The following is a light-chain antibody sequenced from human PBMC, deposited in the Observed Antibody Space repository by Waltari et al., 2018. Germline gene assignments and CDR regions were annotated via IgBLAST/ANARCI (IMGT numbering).Light chain of an antibody. V-gene: IGKV3-20*01. CDR1: QSVSSSY. Sequence: EIVLTQSPGTLSLPPGERATLSGRASQSVSSSYLAWLQQKPGQAPRLLIYGTSSRAPGIPDRFSGSGSGTDFTLTISRLEPEDFAVYHCHQYGSSPRITFGGGTKVEIK. CDR3: HQYGSSPRIT. CDR2: GTS. J-gene: IGKJ4*01.